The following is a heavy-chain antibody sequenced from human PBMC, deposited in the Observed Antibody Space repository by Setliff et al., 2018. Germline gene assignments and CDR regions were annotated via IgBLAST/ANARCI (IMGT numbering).Heavy chain of an antibody. CDR3: ARGRRDGYKAGFDP. CDR1: GYNFLDYW. V-gene: IGHV5-51*01. J-gene: IGHJ5*02. D-gene: IGHD5-12*01. CDR2: IYPDDSDT. Sequence: PGESLKISCKASGYNFLDYWIGWVRQMPGKGLEWMGIIYPDDSDTRYSPSFQGQVTISADKSSSTAYLQWSSLKASDTAIYYCARGRRDGYKAGFDPWGQGTL.